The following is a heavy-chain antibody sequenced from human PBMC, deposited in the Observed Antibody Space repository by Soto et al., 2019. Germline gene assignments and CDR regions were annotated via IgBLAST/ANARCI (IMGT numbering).Heavy chain of an antibody. CDR1: GGSISSSSYY. Sequence: SETLSLTCTVSGGSISSSSYYWGWIRQPPGKGLEWIGSIYYSGSTYYNPSLKSRVTISVDTSKNQFSLKLSSVTAADTAVYYCASGWVQLWLAAFDIWGQGTMVTVSS. D-gene: IGHD5-18*01. CDR2: IYYSGST. V-gene: IGHV4-39*01. CDR3: ASGWVQLWLAAFDI. J-gene: IGHJ3*02.